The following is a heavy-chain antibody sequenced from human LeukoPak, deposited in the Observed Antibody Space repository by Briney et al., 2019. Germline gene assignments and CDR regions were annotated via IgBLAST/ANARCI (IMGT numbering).Heavy chain of an antibody. CDR1: GFTFSHIG. CDR2: IRGSGDRT. D-gene: IGHD1-26*01. V-gene: IGHV3-23*01. Sequence: GGTLRLSCEASGFTFSHIGMAWVRQAPGKGLEWVSAIRGSGDRTYYADSVKGRFTISRDNSKNPLYLQMNSLRVEDTAVYYCAKDSKIVGATFRSYHFMDVWGKGTAVTVSS. CDR3: AKDSKIVGATFRSYHFMDV. J-gene: IGHJ6*03.